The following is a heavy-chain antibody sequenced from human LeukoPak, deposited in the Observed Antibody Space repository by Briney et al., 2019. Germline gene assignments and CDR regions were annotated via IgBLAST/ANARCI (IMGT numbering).Heavy chain of an antibody. V-gene: IGHV1-3*01. CDR3: ARWYSSSWSALSSWFDP. CDR2: INAGNGNT. J-gene: IGHJ5*02. Sequence: ASVKVSCKASGYTFTSYAMHWVHQAPGQRLEWMGWINAGNGNTKYSQKFQGRVTITRDTSASTAYMELSSLRSEDTAVYYCARWYSSSWSALSSWFDPWGQGTLVTVSS. D-gene: IGHD6-13*01. CDR1: GYTFTSYA.